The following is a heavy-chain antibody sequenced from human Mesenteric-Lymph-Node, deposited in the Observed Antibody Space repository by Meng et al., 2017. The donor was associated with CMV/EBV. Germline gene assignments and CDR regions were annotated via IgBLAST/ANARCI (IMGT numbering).Heavy chain of an antibody. J-gene: IGHJ4*02. D-gene: IGHD3-3*01. V-gene: IGHV3-23*01. CDR2: IRGGGSST. CDR3: AGTIFGGVGGLDY. Sequence: GESLKISCAASGFTSSNYAMSWVRQAPGKGLEWVSVIRGGGSSTEYADSVRGRFTISRDNSKNTLYLQMNSLRAEDTAVYYCAGTIFGGVGGLDYWGQGTLVTVSS. CDR1: GFTSSNYA.